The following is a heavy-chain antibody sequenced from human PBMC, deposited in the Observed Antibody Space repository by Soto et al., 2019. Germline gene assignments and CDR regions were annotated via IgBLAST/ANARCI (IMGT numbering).Heavy chain of an antibody. CDR2: FYYSGST. CDR3: ARTGQQLDYYGMDV. CDR1: GGSINSTSCY. Sequence: SATLSLTCTVSGGSINSTSCYWGWVRQPPGKGLECIGSFYYSGSTYYNPSLKSRVTISVYTSKNQFSLKLSSVTAADTAVYYCARTGQQLDYYGMDVWGQGTTVTVSS. D-gene: IGHD6-13*01. V-gene: IGHV4-39*07. J-gene: IGHJ6*02.